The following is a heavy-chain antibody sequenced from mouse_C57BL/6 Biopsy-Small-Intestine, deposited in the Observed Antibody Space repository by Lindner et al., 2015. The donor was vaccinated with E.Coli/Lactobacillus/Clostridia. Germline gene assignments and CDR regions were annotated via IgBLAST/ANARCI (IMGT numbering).Heavy chain of an antibody. CDR2: ISDGGSYT. CDR3: ARQNKVYYFDY. D-gene: IGHD1-3*01. CDR1: GFTFSDHG. Sequence: VQLQESGGGLVKPGGSLKLSCVASGFTFSDHGIHWVRQAPERGLEWVAYISDGGSYTYYPDNVKGRFTISRDNAKNNLYLQMSHLKSEDTAMYYCARQNKVYYFDYWGQGTTLTVSS. V-gene: IGHV5-17*03. J-gene: IGHJ2*01.